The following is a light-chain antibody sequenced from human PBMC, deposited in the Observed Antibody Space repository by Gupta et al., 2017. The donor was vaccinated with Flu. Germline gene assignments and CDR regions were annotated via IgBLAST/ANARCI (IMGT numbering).Light chain of an antibody. CDR2: QIS. CDR3: MQASRWPWT. J-gene: IGKJ1*01. V-gene: IGKV2-30*01. Sequence: VVFSQCSRSGPVTLGQPASISCRSSEGLVYSDGNTYLHWFQLRPGQSPRRLIYQISRRESGVPDRFSGSGSGTDFTLKISRVESEDVRLYFCMQASRWPWTFSQGTKVEIK. CDR1: EGLVYSDGNTY.